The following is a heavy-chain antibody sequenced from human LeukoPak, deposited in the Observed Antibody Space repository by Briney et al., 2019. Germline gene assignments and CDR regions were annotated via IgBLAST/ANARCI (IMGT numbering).Heavy chain of an antibody. V-gene: IGHV3-53*01. J-gene: IGHJ6*02. CDR1: GFTFSNHW. D-gene: IGHD3-3*01. CDR3: ARDLTIFGVDYYYYYGMDV. CDR2: IYSGGST. Sequence: GGSLRLSCAASGFTFSNHWMSWVRQAPGKGLEWVSVIYSGGSTYYADSVKGRFTISRDNSKNTLYLQMNSLRAEDTAVYYCARDLTIFGVDYYYYYGMDVWGQGTTVTVSS.